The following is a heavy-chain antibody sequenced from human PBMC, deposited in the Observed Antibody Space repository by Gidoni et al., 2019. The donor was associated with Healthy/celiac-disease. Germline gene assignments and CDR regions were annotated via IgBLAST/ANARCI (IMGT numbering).Heavy chain of an antibody. Sequence: QVQLVESGGGLVKPGGSLILSCAASGFPFSYYYMSWIRQAPGKGLEWVSYISSSGSTIYDADSVKGRFTISRDNAKNSVYLQMNSLRAEDTAVDYCARSALFSWLVGGGFDYWGQGTLVTVSS. CDR3: ARSALFSWLVGGGFDY. D-gene: IGHD6-19*01. CDR2: ISSSGSTI. CDR1: GFPFSYYY. J-gene: IGHJ4*02. V-gene: IGHV3-11*01.